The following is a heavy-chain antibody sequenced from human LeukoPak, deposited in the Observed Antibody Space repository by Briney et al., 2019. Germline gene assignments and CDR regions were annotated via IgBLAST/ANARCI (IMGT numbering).Heavy chain of an antibody. CDR1: GGTFNSYA. D-gene: IGHD6-19*01. J-gene: IGHJ6*03. CDR2: IIPIFGTT. CDR3: ATADAVGYYYYYIDV. Sequence: ASVKVSCKAFGGTFNSYAISWVRQAPGQGLEWMGGIIPIFGTTKYAQKFQGRATITADESTSTAYTELSSLRSEDTAVYYCATADAVGYYYYYIDVWGKGTTVTVSS. V-gene: IGHV1-69*01.